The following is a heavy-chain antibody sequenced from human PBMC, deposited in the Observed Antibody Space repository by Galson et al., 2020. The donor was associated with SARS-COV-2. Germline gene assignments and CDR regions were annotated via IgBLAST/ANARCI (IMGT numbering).Heavy chain of an antibody. CDR3: ARGPAGILPAAIGYYYQYMDV. J-gene: IGHJ6*03. CDR1: GGPFTYYS. Sequence: SVKVSCKASGGPFTYYSINWLRQAPGQGLEWMGGITPIFGAAKYAQKFQGRVTITADESTSTAYLEVSSLRSEDTAIYYCARGPAGILPAAIGYYYQYMDVWGKGTTVTVSS. V-gene: IGHV1-69*13. CDR2: ITPIFGAA. D-gene: IGHD2-2*02.